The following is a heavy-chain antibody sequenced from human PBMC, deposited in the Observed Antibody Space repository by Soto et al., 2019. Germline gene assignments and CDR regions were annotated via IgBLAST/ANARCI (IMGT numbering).Heavy chain of an antibody. J-gene: IGHJ4*02. CDR1: GFSLSTSGMR. Sequence: SGPTLVNPTHTLTLTCTFSGFSLSTSGMRVSWIRQPPGKALEWLARIDWDDDKFYNTSLKTRLTISKDSSKNQVVLTMTNMDPVDTATYYCARMFHCSGGTCPFDYWGQGALVTVSS. CDR3: ARMFHCSGGTCPFDY. D-gene: IGHD2-15*01. V-gene: IGHV2-70*04. CDR2: IDWDDDK.